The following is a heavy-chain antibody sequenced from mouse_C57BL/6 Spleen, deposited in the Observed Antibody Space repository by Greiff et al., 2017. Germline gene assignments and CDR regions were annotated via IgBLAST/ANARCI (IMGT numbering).Heavy chain of an antibody. D-gene: IGHD2-1*01. J-gene: IGHJ3*01. Sequence: ESGPGLVKPSQSLSLTCSVTGYSITSGYYWNWIRQFPGNKLEWMGYISYDGSNNYNPSLKNRISITRDTSKNQFFLKLNSVTTEDTATYYCARGDGNYWFAYWGQGTLVTVSA. CDR1: GYSITSGYY. CDR3: ARGDGNYWFAY. CDR2: ISYDGSN. V-gene: IGHV3-6*01.